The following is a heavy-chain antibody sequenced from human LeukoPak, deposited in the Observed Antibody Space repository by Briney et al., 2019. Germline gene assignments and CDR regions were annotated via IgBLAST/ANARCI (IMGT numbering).Heavy chain of an antibody. D-gene: IGHD5-12*01. Sequence: GGSLRLSCAASGFTFDDYAMHWVRQAPGKGLEWVSLISWDGGSTYYADSVKGRFTISRDDSRHTLYLQMNSLGAEDTALYYCAKDKEYSGFGPILSGYYYGMDVWGKGTTVTVSS. J-gene: IGHJ6*04. CDR3: AKDKEYSGFGPILSGYYYGMDV. V-gene: IGHV3-43D*04. CDR2: ISWDGGST. CDR1: GFTFDDYA.